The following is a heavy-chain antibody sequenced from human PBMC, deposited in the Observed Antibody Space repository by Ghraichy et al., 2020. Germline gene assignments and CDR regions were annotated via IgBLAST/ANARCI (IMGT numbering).Heavy chain of an antibody. CDR1: GLTFSSYA. J-gene: IGHJ3*02. D-gene: IGHD5-18*01. Sequence: GGSLRLSCAASGLTFSSYAMSWVRQAPGKGLEWVSGVSGSGGSTYYADSVKGRFTISRDNFKNTLYLQMNSLRAEDTAVYFCAKDRVSFGYDSGAFDIWGQGTMVTVSS. V-gene: IGHV3-23*01. CDR2: VSGSGGST. CDR3: AKDRVSFGYDSGAFDI.